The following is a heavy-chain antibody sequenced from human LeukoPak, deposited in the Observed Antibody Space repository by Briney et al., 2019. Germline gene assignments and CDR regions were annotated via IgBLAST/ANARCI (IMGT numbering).Heavy chain of an antibody. D-gene: IGHD3-16*02. Sequence: GASVKVSCKASGYTFTGYYVHWVRQAPGQGLEWMGWINPNSGGTNYAQKFQGRVTMTRDTSISTAYMELSRLRSDDTAVYYCARTSGEGYDYVWGSYRYTDFDYWGQGTLVTVSS. CDR1: GYTFTGYY. CDR2: INPNSGGT. J-gene: IGHJ4*02. V-gene: IGHV1-2*02. CDR3: ARTSGEGYDYVWGSYRYTDFDY.